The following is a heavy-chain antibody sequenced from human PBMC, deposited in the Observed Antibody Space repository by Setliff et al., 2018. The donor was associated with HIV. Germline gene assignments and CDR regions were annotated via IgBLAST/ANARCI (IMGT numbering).Heavy chain of an antibody. V-gene: IGHV4-31*03. D-gene: IGHD6-19*01. CDR2: IYHSGNT. Sequence: SETLSLTCTVSGDSISSGGYYWSWIRQHPEKGLEWIGNIYHSGNTYYNPSLKSRITMSVDTSKNQFSLKLSSVTAADTAVYYCAREYSSGPGSYWGQGTLVTVS. CDR3: AREYSSGPGSY. J-gene: IGHJ4*02. CDR1: GDSISSGGYY.